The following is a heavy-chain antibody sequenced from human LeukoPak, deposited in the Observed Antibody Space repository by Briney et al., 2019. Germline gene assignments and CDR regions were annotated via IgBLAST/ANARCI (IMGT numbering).Heavy chain of an antibody. CDR2: IWYDGSNK. V-gene: IGHV3-33*01. CDR3: ARGNTAMVT. Sequence: GESLKISCKGSGYSFTTHWIAWVRQAPGKGLEWVAVIWYDGSNKYYADSVKGRFTISRDNSKNTLYLQMNSLRAEDTAVYYCARGNTAMVTWGQGTLVTVSS. D-gene: IGHD5-18*01. CDR1: GYSFTTHW. J-gene: IGHJ4*02.